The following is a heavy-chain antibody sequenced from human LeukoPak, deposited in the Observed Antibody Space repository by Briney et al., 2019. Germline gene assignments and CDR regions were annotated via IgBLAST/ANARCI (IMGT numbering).Heavy chain of an antibody. D-gene: IGHD6-13*01. CDR2: IYYSGST. CDR3: AGGFKTIPAAGIFRYFDL. J-gene: IGHJ2*01. CDR1: GGSISSSSYY. V-gene: IGHV4-61*05. Sequence: SETLSLTCTVSGGSISSSSYYWGWIRQPPGKGLEWIGYIYYSGSTNYNPSLKSRVTISVDTSKNQFSLKLNSVTAADTAVYYGAGGFKTIPAAGIFRYFDLGARATLVIVSS.